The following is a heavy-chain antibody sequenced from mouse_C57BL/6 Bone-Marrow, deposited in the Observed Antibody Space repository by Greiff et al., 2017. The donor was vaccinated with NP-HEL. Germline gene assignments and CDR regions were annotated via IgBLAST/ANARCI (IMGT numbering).Heavy chain of an antibody. J-gene: IGHJ2*01. CDR3: ARHSYDGYFDY. D-gene: IGHD2-3*01. CDR2: ISGCGGNT. CDR1: GFTFSSYT. V-gene: IGHV5-9*01. Sequence: DVMLVESGGGLVKPGGSLKLSCAASGFTFSSYTMSWVRQTPEQRLEWVATISGCGGNTYYPDSVKGRFTISRDNAKNTLYLQLSSLRSEDTALYYCARHSYDGYFDYWGQGTTLTVSS.